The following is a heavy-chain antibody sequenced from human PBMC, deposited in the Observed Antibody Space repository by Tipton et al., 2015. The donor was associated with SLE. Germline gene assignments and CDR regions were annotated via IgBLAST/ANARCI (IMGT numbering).Heavy chain of an antibody. CDR2: IYYSGST. CDR3: ARDAPSFGDPPGWYRDV. D-gene: IGHD3-3*01. J-gene: IGHJ6*03. Sequence: LRLSCTVSGGSISSYYWSWIRQPPGKGLEWIGYIYYSGSTNYNPSLKSRVTIPVGTSKNGFSLKLSSVTAAGTAVCYCARDAPSFGDPPGWYRDVWGKGTTVTISS. V-gene: IGHV4-59*01. CDR1: GGSISSYY.